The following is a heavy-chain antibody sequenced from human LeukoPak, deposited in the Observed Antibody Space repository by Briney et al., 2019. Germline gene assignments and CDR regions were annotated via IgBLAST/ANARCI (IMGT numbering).Heavy chain of an antibody. Sequence: EASVKVSCKASGYTFTSYDFNWVRQATGQRPEWMGWMSANSGDTGYAQKFQDRVTMTRNTSISTAYMELSSLRSDDTAVYYCARGPPNWGYDYWGPGTLVTVSS. CDR3: ARGPPNWGYDY. CDR1: GYTFTSYD. J-gene: IGHJ4*02. D-gene: IGHD7-27*01. CDR2: MSANSGDT. V-gene: IGHV1-8*01.